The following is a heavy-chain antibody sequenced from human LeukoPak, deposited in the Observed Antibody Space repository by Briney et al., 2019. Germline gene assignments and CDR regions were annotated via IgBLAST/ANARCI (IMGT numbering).Heavy chain of an antibody. CDR1: GYTFTSYY. Sequence: GASVKVSCKASGYTFTSYYMHWVRQAPGRGLEWMGIINPSGGSTSYAQKFQGGVTMTRDTSTSTVYMELSSLRSEDTAVYYCARATQIRDYSSNYWGQGTLVTVSS. D-gene: IGHD4-11*01. V-gene: IGHV1-46*01. CDR3: ARATQIRDYSSNY. J-gene: IGHJ4*02. CDR2: INPSGGST.